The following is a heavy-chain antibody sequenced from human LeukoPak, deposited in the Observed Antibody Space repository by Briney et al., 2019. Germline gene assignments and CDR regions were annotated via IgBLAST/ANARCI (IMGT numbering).Heavy chain of an antibody. Sequence: SETLSLTCTVSGGSISSSSYYWGWIRQPPRKGLEWIGSIYYSGSTYYNPSLKSRVTISVDTSKNQFSLKLSSVTAADTAVYYCARDRDSSGYYLYWGQGTLVTVSS. CDR3: ARDRDSSGYYLY. V-gene: IGHV4-39*07. CDR2: IYYSGST. D-gene: IGHD3-22*01. J-gene: IGHJ4*02. CDR1: GGSISSSSYY.